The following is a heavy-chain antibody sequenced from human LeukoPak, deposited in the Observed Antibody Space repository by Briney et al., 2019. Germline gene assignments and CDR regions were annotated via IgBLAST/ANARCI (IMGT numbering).Heavy chain of an antibody. V-gene: IGHV4-59*01. Sequence: SETLSLTCTVSGGSISSYYWGWIRQPPGKGLEWIGYIYYSGSTNYNPSLKSRVTISVDTSKNQFSLKLSSVTAADTAIYYCATAGDGYDSSFDYWGQGTLVTVSS. CDR1: GGSISSYY. J-gene: IGHJ4*02. CDR2: IYYSGST. CDR3: ATAGDGYDSSFDY. D-gene: IGHD5-12*01.